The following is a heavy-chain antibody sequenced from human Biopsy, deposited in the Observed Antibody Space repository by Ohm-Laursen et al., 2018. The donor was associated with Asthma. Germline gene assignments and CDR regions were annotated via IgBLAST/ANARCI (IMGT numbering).Heavy chain of an antibody. CDR3: ARRWRSYDSSNYYLDQ. J-gene: IGHJ4*02. V-gene: IGHV4-4*02. Sequence: SETLSLTCDVSGGSISVSNWWSWVRQPPGRGLEWIGQIYHLGNANYNPSLKSRVTMSVDKSKNQFSLKLTSVTAADPAVYFCARRWRSYDSSNYYLDQWGQGTLVIVSS. CDR1: GGSISVSNW. CDR2: IYHLGNA. D-gene: IGHD3-22*01.